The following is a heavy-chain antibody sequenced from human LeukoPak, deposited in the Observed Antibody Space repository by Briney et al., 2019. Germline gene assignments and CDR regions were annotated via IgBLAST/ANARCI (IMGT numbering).Heavy chain of an antibody. CDR3: ARAPGYSGYDTDY. CDR1: GGSISSSSYY. J-gene: IGHJ4*02. V-gene: IGHV4-39*01. CDR2: ISYSGST. D-gene: IGHD5-12*01. Sequence: SETLSLTCTVSGGSISSSSYYWGWIRQPPGKGLEWIGSISYSGSTYYNPSLKSRVTISVDTSKNQFSLKLSSVTAADTAVYYCARAPGYSGYDTDYWGQGTLVTVSS.